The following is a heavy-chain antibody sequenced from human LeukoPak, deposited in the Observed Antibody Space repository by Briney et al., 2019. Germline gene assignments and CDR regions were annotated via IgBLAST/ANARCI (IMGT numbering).Heavy chain of an antibody. D-gene: IGHD6-19*01. Sequence: SETLSLTCAVYGGSFSGYYWSWIRQPPGKGLEWIGEINHSGSTNYNPSLKSRVTISVDTSKNQFSLKLSSVTAADTAVYYCARGYLGSGCDYWGQGTLVTVSS. CDR3: ARGYLGSGCDY. V-gene: IGHV4-34*01. J-gene: IGHJ4*02. CDR2: INHSGST. CDR1: GGSFSGYY.